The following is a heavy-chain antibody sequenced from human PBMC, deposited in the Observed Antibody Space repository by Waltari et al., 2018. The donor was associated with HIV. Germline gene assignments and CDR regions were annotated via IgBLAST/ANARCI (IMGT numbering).Heavy chain of an antibody. CDR1: GFNFRNFA. J-gene: IGHJ3*01. V-gene: IGHV3-23*01. D-gene: IGHD2-8*01. CDR2: LSGSRSTA. CDR3: AKSMRDLRPSAFDV. Sequence: EVQLLESGGGLVQPGGSLRLSCKASGFNFRNFAMSWVRQAPGRGPEWFSALSGSRSTASYADYVKGRFTISRDFSNNTLFLQRNNLRAEDTAVYFCAKSMRDLRPSAFDVWGQGTMVAISS.